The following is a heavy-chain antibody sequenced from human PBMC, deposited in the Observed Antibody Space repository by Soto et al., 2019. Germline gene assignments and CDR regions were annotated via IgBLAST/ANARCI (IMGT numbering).Heavy chain of an antibody. CDR3: ARNTPYDRIAAAPFDY. CDR2: IIPIFGTA. D-gene: IGHD6-13*01. CDR1: GGTFSSYA. J-gene: IGHJ4*02. Sequence: ASVKVSCKASGGTFSSYAISWVRQAPGRGLEWMGGIIPIFGTANYAQKFQGRVTITADESTSTAYMELSSLRSEDTAVYYCARNTPYDRIAAAPFDYWGQGTLVTVSS. V-gene: IGHV1-69*13.